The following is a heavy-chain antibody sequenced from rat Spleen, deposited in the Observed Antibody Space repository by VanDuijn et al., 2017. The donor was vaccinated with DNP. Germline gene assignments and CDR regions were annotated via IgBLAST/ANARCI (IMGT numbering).Heavy chain of an antibody. CDR2: MSTGGGNI. V-gene: IGHV5-25*01. D-gene: IGHD5-1*01. CDR1: GFIFSNHY. J-gene: IGHJ2*01. Sequence: EVQLVESGGGLVQPGGSVKLSCTASGFIFSNHYMAWVRQAPTKGLEWVASMSTGGGNIYYRDSVKARFTISRDNAKSTLYLQMDSLRSEDTATYFCSRGLGARFDYWGHGVMVTVSS. CDR3: SRGLGARFDY.